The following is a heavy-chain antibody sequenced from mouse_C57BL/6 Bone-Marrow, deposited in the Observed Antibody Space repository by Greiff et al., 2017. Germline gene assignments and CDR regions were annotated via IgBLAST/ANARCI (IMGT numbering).Heavy chain of an antibody. Sequence: QVQLQQSGAELARPGASVKLSCKASGYTFTSYGISWVKQRTGQGLEWIGEIYPRSGNTYYNEKFKGKATLTGDKSSSTAYMELRSLTSEDSAVXFCSQLVYYAMDYWGQGTSVTVSS. J-gene: IGHJ4*01. CDR2: IYPRSGNT. V-gene: IGHV1-81*01. CDR3: SQLVYYAMDY. CDR1: GYTFTSYG. D-gene: IGHD4-1*02.